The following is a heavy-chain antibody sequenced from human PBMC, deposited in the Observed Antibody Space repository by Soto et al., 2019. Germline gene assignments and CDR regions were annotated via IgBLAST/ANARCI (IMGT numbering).Heavy chain of an antibody. CDR1: GFTFSSYA. D-gene: IGHD3-22*01. J-gene: IGHJ4*02. CDR2: ISGSGGST. CDR3: AKRGLPYYYDSSGYYPAPFDY. V-gene: IGHV3-23*01. Sequence: RRLSCAASGFTFSSYAMSWVRQAPGKGLEWVSAISGSGGSTYYADSVKGRFTISRDNSKNTLYLQMNSLRAEDTAVYYCAKRGLPYYYDSSGYYPAPFDYWGQGTLVTVSS.